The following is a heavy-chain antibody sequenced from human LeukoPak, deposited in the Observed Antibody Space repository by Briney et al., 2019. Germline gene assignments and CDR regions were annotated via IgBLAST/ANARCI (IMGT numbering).Heavy chain of an antibody. CDR3: AREVGQLPDY. V-gene: IGHV1-18*01. CDR2: ISAYNGNT. J-gene: IGHJ4*02. Sequence: ASVKVSCKASGYTFTSYAMNWVRQAPGQGLEWMGWISAYNGNTNYAQKLQGRVTMTTDTSTSTAYMELRSLRSDDTAVYYCAREVGQLPDYWGQGTLVTVSS. CDR1: GYTFTSYA. D-gene: IGHD1-26*01.